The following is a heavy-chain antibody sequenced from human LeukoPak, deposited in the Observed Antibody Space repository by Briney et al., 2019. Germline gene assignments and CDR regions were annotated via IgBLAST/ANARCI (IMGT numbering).Heavy chain of an antibody. CDR3: ARDRAREITMVRGVIIDYFDY. CDR2: IIPILGIA. D-gene: IGHD3-10*01. J-gene: IGHJ4*02. Sequence: ASVKVSCKASGGTFSSYAISWVRQAPGRGLEWMGRIIPILGIANYAQKFQGRVTITADKSTSTAYMELSSLRSEDTAVYYCARDRAREITMVRGVIIDYFDYWGQGTLVTVSS. V-gene: IGHV1-69*04. CDR1: GGTFSSYA.